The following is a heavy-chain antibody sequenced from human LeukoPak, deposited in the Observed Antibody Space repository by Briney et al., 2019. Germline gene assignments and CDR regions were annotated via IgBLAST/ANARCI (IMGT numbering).Heavy chain of an antibody. J-gene: IGHJ4*02. CDR3: ARVHSSGQD. CDR1: GYTFSTYD. V-gene: IGHV1-8*01. CDR2: MNPNSGNT. Sequence: ALVKVSCKASGYTFSTYDINWVRRATGQGLEWMGWMNPNSGNTGYAQKFRGRVTMTRDTSITTAYLELSSLTSEDTAVYYCARVHSSGQDWGQGTLVTVSS. D-gene: IGHD3-22*01.